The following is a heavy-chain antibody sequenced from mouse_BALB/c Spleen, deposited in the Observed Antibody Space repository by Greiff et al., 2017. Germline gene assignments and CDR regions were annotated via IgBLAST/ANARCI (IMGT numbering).Heavy chain of an antibody. Sequence: EVQLVESGGGLVKPGGSLKLSCAASGFTFSSYAMSWVRQTPEKRLEWVASIGSGGSTYYPDSVKGRFTISRDNARNILYLQMSSLRSEDTAMYYCATDLYGNYFAYWGQGTLVTVSA. CDR3: ATDLYGNYFAY. D-gene: IGHD2-10*02. V-gene: IGHV5-6-5*01. CDR2: IGSGGST. J-gene: IGHJ3*01. CDR1: GFTFSSYA.